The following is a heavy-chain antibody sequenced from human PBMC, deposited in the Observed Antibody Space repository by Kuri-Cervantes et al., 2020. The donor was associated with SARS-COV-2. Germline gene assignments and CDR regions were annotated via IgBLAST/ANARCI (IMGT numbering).Heavy chain of an antibody. D-gene: IGHD7-27*01. V-gene: IGHV4-59*12. CDR3: AMRSGDFDY. Sequence: SETLSLTCTVSADSISSSYWSWIRRPPGKGLDWIGYISHSGSTNYNPSLKSRVTISVDTSKNQFSLTLSSVTAADTAVYYCAMRSGDFDYWGQGTLVTVSS. J-gene: IGHJ4*02. CDR2: ISHSGST. CDR1: ADSISSSY.